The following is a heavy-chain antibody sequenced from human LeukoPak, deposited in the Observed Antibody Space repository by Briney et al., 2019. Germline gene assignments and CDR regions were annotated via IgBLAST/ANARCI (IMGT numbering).Heavy chain of an antibody. CDR3: ARDIVVVPAASLGYYYGMDV. CDR2: IYTSGST. Sequence: SETLSLTCTVSGGSISSYYWSWIRQPAGKGLEWIGRIYTSGSTNYNPSLKSRVTMSVDTSKNQFSLKLSSVTAADTAVYYCARDIVVVPAASLGYYYGMDVWGQGTTVTVSS. CDR1: GGSISSYY. D-gene: IGHD2-2*01. V-gene: IGHV4-4*07. J-gene: IGHJ6*02.